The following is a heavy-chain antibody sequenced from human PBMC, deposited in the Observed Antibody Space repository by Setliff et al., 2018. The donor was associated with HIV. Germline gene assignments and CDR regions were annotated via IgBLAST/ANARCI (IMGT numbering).Heavy chain of an antibody. CDR3: ARGVGRPVPGYSYGIDY. J-gene: IGHJ4*02. CDR1: GGSISSYY. CDR2: IYTSGST. Sequence: PSETLSLTCTVSGGSISSYYWSWIRQPPGKGLEWIGYIYTSGSTNYNPSLKSRVNISVDTSENQFSLKLSSVTAADTAVYYCARGVGRPVPGYSYGIDYWGQGTLVTVSS. D-gene: IGHD5-18*01. V-gene: IGHV4-4*08.